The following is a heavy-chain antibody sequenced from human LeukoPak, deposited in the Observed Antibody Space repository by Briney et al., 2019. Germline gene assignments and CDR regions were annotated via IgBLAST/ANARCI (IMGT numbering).Heavy chain of an antibody. CDR3: AKPARTDAFDI. CDR1: AFTFSNYG. CDR2: INGSGGRT. J-gene: IGHJ3*02. D-gene: IGHD1-14*01. Sequence: GGTLRLSCAASAFTFSNYGMSWVRQAPGKGLEWVSSINGSGGRTYYADSVKGRFTISRDNSKNTLYLQMNSLRAEDTAVYYCAKPARTDAFDIWGQGTMVTVSS. V-gene: IGHV3-23*01.